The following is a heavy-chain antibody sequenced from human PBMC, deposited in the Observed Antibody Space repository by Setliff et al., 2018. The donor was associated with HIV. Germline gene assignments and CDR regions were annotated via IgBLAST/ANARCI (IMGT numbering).Heavy chain of an antibody. V-gene: IGHV3-30*02. J-gene: IGHJ4*02. CDR1: GFTFSTYG. Sequence: GGSLRLSCAASGFTFSTYGMHWVRQAPGKGLEWVAFIRYDGSNKYYADSVKGRFTISRDNSKNTLHLQMNSLRAEDTALYYCARQGNWEFDYWGQGTLVTVSS. CDR2: IRYDGSNK. D-gene: IGHD7-27*01. CDR3: ARQGNWEFDY.